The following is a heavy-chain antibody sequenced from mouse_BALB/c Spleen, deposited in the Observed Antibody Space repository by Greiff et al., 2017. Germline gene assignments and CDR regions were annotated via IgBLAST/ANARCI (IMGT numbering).Heavy chain of an antibody. Sequence: VQLQQSGAELVKPGASVKLSCTASGFNIKDTYMHWVKQRPEQGLEWIGRIYPANGNTKYDPKFQGKATITADTSSNTAYLQLSSLTSEDTAVYYCAQLTGTSWFAYWGQGTLVTVSA. CDR1: GFNIKDTY. CDR2: IYPANGNT. V-gene: IGHV14-3*02. D-gene: IGHD4-1*01. CDR3: AQLTGTSWFAY. J-gene: IGHJ3*01.